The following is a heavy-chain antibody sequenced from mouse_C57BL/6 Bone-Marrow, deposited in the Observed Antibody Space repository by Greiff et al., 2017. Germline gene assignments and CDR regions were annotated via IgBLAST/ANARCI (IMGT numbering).Heavy chain of an antibody. D-gene: IGHD1-1*01. Sequence: VQLQQPGAELVKPGASVKLSCKASGYTFTSYWMHWVKQRPGQGLEWIGVIHPNSGSTNYNEKFKSKATLTVDKSSSTAYMQLSSLTSEDSAVYYCASPYYYGSSHWYFDVWGTGTTVTVSS. V-gene: IGHV1-64*01. CDR1: GYTFTSYW. CDR2: IHPNSGST. J-gene: IGHJ1*03. CDR3: ASPYYYGSSHWYFDV.